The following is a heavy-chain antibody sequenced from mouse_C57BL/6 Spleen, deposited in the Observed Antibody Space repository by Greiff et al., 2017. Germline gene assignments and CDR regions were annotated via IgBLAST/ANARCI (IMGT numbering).Heavy chain of an antibody. CDR3: ASDCGGGWFAY. V-gene: IGHV14-2*01. Sequence: EVQLQQSGAELVKPGASVKLSCTASGINIKDYYMHWVKQRTEQGLEWIGRIDPEDGETKYAPKFQGKATITADTSSNTAYLQLSSLTSEDTAVYYCASDCGGGWFAYWGQGTLVTVSA. D-gene: IGHD2-4*01. J-gene: IGHJ3*01. CDR2: IDPEDGET. CDR1: GINIKDYY.